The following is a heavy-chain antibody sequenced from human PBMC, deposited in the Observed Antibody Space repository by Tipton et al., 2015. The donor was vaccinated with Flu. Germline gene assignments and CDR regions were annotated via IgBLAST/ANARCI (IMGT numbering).Heavy chain of an antibody. CDR2: IYSSGST. Sequence: TLSLTCTVSGGSINSYYWSWLRQPAGKGLEWIGRIYSSGSTNYSPSLKSRLTMSVDTSKNQFSLKLSSVIAADTAVYYCARAVEPAGRAYDIWGQGTMVPVSS. D-gene: IGHD3-10*01. J-gene: IGHJ3*02. CDR3: ARAVEPAGRAYDI. V-gene: IGHV4-4*07. CDR1: GGSINSYY.